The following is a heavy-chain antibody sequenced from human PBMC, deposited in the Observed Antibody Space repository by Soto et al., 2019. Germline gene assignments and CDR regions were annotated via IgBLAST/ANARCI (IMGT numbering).Heavy chain of an antibody. CDR3: ASTRHYYDSSGYSPDY. CDR2: IDPSDSYT. CDR1: GYSFTSYW. Sequence: PXDSLKISCKGSGYSFTSYWISWVRQMPGKGLEWMGRIDPSDSYTNYSPSFQGHVTISADKSTSTAYLQWSSLKASDTAMYYCASTRHYYDSSGYSPDYWGQGTLVTVSS. J-gene: IGHJ4*02. D-gene: IGHD3-22*01. V-gene: IGHV5-10-1*01.